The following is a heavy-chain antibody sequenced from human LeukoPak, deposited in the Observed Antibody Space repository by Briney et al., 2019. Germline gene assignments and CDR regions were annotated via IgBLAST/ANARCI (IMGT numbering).Heavy chain of an antibody. Sequence: GGSLRLSCAASGFTFSSYGMHWVRQAPGKGLEWVAVIWYDGSNKYYADSAKGRFTISRDNSKNTLYLQMNSLRAEDTAVYYCARDFAGHGYYYYGMDVWGQGTTVTVSS. CDR2: IWYDGSNK. J-gene: IGHJ6*02. D-gene: IGHD4-17*01. CDR3: ARDFAGHGYYYYGMDV. V-gene: IGHV3-33*01. CDR1: GFTFSSYG.